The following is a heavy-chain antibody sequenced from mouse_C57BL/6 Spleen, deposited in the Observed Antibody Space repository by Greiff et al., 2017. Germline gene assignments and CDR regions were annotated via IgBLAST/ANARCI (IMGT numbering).Heavy chain of an antibody. Sequence: VQLQQPGAELVRPGSSVKLSCKASGYTFTSYWMHWVKQRPIQGLEWIGNIDPSDSDTHYNQKFKDKATLTADKSSSTAYMQLSSLTSEDSAVYYGERCDGYYEEGMDYWGQGTPVTVSA. J-gene: IGHJ4*01. CDR3: ERCDGYYEEGMDY. CDR2: IDPSDSDT. V-gene: IGHV1-52*01. D-gene: IGHD2-3*01. CDR1: GYTFTSYW.